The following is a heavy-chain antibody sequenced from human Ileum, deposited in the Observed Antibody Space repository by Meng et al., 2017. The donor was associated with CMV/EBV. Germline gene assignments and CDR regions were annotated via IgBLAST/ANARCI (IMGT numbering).Heavy chain of an antibody. CDR3: ARDGYYPSRVFDY. J-gene: IGHJ4*01. D-gene: IGHD2-2*03. CDR2: ISGYNSNT. Sequence: QVQLVQSGAEVKKPGASVKVSCKAAGYTFNDYDISWVRQAPGQGLEWMGWISGYNSNTKYAQKFKGRVTMTTDTSTTTVYMELRNLRYDDTAVYYCARDGYYPSRVFDYWGLGTLVTVSS. V-gene: IGHV1-18*01. CDR1: GYTFNDYD.